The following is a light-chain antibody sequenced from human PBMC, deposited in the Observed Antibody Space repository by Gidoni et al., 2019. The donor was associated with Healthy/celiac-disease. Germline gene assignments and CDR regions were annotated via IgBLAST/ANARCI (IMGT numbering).Light chain of an antibody. J-gene: IGKJ1*01. CDR2: WAS. CDR1: QSVVYSSNNKNY. Sequence: DIVMTQSPDSLAVSLGERATINCKSSQSVVYSSNNKNYLAWYQQKPGQPHKLLICWASTRESGVPDRFSGSGSGTDFTLTISSLQAEDVAVYYCQQYYSTPWTFGQGTKVEIK. CDR3: QQYYSTPWT. V-gene: IGKV4-1*01.